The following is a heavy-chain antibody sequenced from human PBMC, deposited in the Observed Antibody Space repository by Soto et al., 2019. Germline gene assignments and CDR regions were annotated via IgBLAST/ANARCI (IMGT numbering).Heavy chain of an antibody. J-gene: IGHJ5*02. CDR1: GGSISSSSYY. V-gene: IGHV4-39*01. CDR2: IYYSGST. Sequence: SETLSLTCTVSGGSISSSSYYWGWIRQPPGKGLEWIGSIYYSGSTYYNPSLKSRVTISVDTSKNQFSLKLSSVTAADTAVYYCARHVLAADPRNWFDPWGQGTLVTVSS. CDR3: ARHVLAADPRNWFDP. D-gene: IGHD6-13*01.